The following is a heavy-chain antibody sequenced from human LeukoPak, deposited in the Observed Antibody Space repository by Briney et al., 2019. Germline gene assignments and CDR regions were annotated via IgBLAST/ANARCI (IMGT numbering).Heavy chain of an antibody. V-gene: IGHV1-69*13. Sequence: SVKVSCKASGGTFSSYAISWVRQAPGQGLEWMGGIIPIFGTANYAQKFQGRVTITADESTSTAYMELSSLRSEDTAVYYCAGVSGWYTSLYYFDYWGQGTLVTVSS. D-gene: IGHD6-19*01. CDR2: IIPIFGTA. J-gene: IGHJ4*02. CDR1: GGTFSSYA. CDR3: AGVSGWYTSLYYFDY.